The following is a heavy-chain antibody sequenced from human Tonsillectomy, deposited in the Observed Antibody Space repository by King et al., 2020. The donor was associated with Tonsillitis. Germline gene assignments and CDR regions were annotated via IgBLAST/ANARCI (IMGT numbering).Heavy chain of an antibody. CDR3: ARDEKTVAALIDY. D-gene: IGHD6-19*01. J-gene: IGHJ4*02. V-gene: IGHV3-21*01. Sequence: QLVQSGGGLVKPGGSLRLSFAASGFTFSSYSINWVRQAPGKGREWVSSIISSSSYINNADPVKGRFTIPRDNTKNSLYLQMNSLGAEDTAVYYFARDEKTVAALIDYWGQGTLVTVSS. CDR1: GFTFSSYS. CDR2: IISSSSYI.